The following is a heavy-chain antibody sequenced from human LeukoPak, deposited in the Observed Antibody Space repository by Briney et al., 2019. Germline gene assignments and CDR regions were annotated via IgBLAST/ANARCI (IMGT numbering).Heavy chain of an antibody. J-gene: IGHJ4*02. D-gene: IGHD1-26*01. CDR1: GGTFSSYA. V-gene: IGHV1-69*13. CDR2: IIPIFGTA. CDR3: ARGVPYSGSEDY. Sequence: SVKVSCKASGGTFSSYAISWVRQAPGQGLEWMGGIIPIFGTANYAQKFQGRVTITADESTSTAYMELSSLGSEDTAVYYCARGVPYSGSEDYWGQGTLVTVSS.